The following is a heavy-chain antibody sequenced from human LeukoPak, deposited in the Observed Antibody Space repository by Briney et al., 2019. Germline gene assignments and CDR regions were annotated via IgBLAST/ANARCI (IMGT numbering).Heavy chain of an antibody. J-gene: IGHJ4*02. D-gene: IGHD5-18*01. CDR1: GGSFSGYY. CDR3: ARVPYFGYSCGRTYYFDY. Sequence: SETLSLTCAVYGGSFSGYYWSWIRQPPGKGLEWIGEINHSGSTNYNPSLKSRVTISVDTSKNQFSLKLSSVTAADTAVYYCARVPYFGYSCGRTYYFDYWGQGTLVTVSS. V-gene: IGHV4-34*01. CDR2: INHSGST.